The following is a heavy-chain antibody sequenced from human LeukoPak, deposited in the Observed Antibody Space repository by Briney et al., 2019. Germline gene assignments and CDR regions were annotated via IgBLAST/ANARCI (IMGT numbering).Heavy chain of an antibody. Sequence: SETLSLTCTVSGGSISSSSYYWGWIRQPPGEGLEWIGSIYYSGSTYYNPSLKSRVTISVDTSKNQFSLKLSSVTAADTAVYYCERGPRGFWSGYYNFDYWGQGTLVTVSS. D-gene: IGHD3-3*01. CDR3: ERGPRGFWSGYYNFDY. CDR1: GGSISSSSYY. V-gene: IGHV4-39*01. CDR2: IYYSGST. J-gene: IGHJ4*02.